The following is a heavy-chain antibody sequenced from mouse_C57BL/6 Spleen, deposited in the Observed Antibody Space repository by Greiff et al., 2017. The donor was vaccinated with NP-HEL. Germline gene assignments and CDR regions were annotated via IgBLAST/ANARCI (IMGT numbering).Heavy chain of an antibody. D-gene: IGHD6-1*01. V-gene: IGHV2-2*01. J-gene: IGHJ1*03. CDR1: GFSLTSYG. CDR3: ASLSSYWYFDV. Sequence: VQLQESGPGLVQPSQSLSITCTVSGFSLTSYGVHWVRQSPGKGLEWLGVIWSGGSTDYNAAFISRLSISKDNSKSQVFFKMNSLQADDTAIYYCASLSSYWYFDVWGTGTTVTVSS. CDR2: IWSGGST.